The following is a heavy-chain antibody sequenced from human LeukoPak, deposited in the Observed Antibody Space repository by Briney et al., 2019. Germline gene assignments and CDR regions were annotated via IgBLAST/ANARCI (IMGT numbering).Heavy chain of an antibody. J-gene: IGHJ5*02. D-gene: IGHD3-10*01. CDR3: ARRSYYGSGSYFPFDP. CDR2: ISSSGSTI. Sequence: PGRSLRLSCAASGFTFSSYEMNWVRQAPGKGLEWVSYISSSGSTIYYADSVKGRFTISRDNAENPLYLQMNSLRAEDTAVYYCARRSYYGSGSYFPFDPWGQGTLVTVSS. V-gene: IGHV3-48*03. CDR1: GFTFSSYE.